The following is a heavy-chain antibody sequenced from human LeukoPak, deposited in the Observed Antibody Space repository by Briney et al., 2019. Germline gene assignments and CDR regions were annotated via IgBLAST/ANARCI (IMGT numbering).Heavy chain of an antibody. V-gene: IGHV3-30*04. CDR3: ARVRGSTDWYVDY. CDR1: GFTFSSYA. J-gene: IGHJ4*02. Sequence: GGSLRLSCAASGFTFSSYAMHWVRQAPGKGLEWVAIIYSDESNKYYADSVRGRFTISRDISKNALFLQMNSLSAEDTAVYYCARVRGSTDWYVDYWGQGTLVTVCS. D-gene: IGHD2-2*01. CDR2: IYSDESNK.